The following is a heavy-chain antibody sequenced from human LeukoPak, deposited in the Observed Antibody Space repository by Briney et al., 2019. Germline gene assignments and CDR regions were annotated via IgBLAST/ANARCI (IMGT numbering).Heavy chain of an antibody. CDR2: KYQDETEK. Sequence: GGSLTLSCAASGFPFSIYWMSCAPPAPGKGREGVVNKYQDETEKYHVHSVRGRFTISRDHAKNSPSPQINILRVEHTAVYYCAKVAKYYYGPETYYFVEQWGQGTPVTASS. D-gene: IGHD3-10*01. J-gene: IGHJ1*01. V-gene: IGHV3-7*02. CDR3: AKVAKYYYGPETYYFVEQ. CDR1: GFPFSIYW.